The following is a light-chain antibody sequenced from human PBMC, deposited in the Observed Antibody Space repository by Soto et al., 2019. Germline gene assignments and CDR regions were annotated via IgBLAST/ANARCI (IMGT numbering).Light chain of an antibody. CDR2: EVT. CDR3: SSYAGGKYV. CDR1: SSDVGGYNY. V-gene: IGLV2-8*01. Sequence: QSVLTQPPSAYGSPGQSITISCTGTSSDVGGYNYVSWYLQYPGKAPKLMIYEVTKRPSGVPDRFSGAKSGNTASLTVSGLQAEDEADYYCSSYAGGKYVFGTGTKGTVL. J-gene: IGLJ1*01.